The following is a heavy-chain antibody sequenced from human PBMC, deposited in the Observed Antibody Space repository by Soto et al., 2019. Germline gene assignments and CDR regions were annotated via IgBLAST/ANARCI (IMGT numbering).Heavy chain of an antibody. CDR1: GGSISSYY. D-gene: IGHD2-15*01. V-gene: IGHV4-59*01. CDR2: IYYSGST. Sequence: SETLSLTCTVSGGSISSYYWSWIRQPPGKGLEWIGYIYYSGSTNYNPSLKSRVTISVDTSKNQSSLKLSSVTAADTAVYYCARAYPNCSGGSCYFHYYYYYMDVWGKGTTVTVSS. CDR3: ARAYPNCSGGSCYFHYYYYYMDV. J-gene: IGHJ6*03.